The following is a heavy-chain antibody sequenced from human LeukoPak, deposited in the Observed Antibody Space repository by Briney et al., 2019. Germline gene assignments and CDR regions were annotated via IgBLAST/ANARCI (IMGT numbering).Heavy chain of an antibody. Sequence: TPSETLSLTCTVSGGSISSYYWSWIRQSPGKGLEWIGYIYYSGSTNYNPSLKSRVTISVDTSKNQFSLKLSSVTAADTAVYYCARAGNDILTGYFHYFDYWGQGTLVTVSS. J-gene: IGHJ4*02. D-gene: IGHD3-9*01. CDR2: IYYSGST. CDR3: ARAGNDILTGYFHYFDY. CDR1: GGSISSYY. V-gene: IGHV4-59*01.